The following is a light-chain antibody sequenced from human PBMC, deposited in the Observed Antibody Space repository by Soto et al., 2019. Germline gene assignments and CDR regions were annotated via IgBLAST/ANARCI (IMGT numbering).Light chain of an antibody. CDR2: GAS. Sequence: AIQMTQSPSSLSASVGDRVTITCRASQDISDDVGWYQHTPGKAPKLLISGASRLQSGVPSRFSGSGSGAAFTLTITSLRPEDSATYYCLQNHNYPRTFGQGTKVDIK. CDR1: QDISDD. CDR3: LQNHNYPRT. J-gene: IGKJ1*01. V-gene: IGKV1-6*01.